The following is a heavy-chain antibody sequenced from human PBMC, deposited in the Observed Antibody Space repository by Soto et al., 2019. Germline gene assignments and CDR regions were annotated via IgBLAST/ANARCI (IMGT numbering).Heavy chain of an antibody. V-gene: IGHV4-31*03. CDR2: IYYSGST. CDR1: GGSISSGGYY. Sequence: QVQLQESGPGLVKPSQTLSLTCTVSGGSISSGGYYWSWIRQHPGKGLEWIGYIYYSGSTYYNPSPKCRVTLSVDMSKNQFTLKLSSVTDADTAVYYWAREHVSDYGDYVAGGFDYWGQGTLVTVSS. J-gene: IGHJ4*02. CDR3: AREHVSDYGDYVAGGFDY. D-gene: IGHD4-17*01.